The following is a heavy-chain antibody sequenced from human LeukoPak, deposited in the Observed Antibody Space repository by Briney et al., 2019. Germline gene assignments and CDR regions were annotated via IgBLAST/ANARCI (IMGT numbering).Heavy chain of an antibody. D-gene: IGHD3/OR15-3a*01. Sequence: GGSLRLSCAASGFSFSLYSMHWVRQAPGKGLEWVAVISFDGKNKFYADSVKGRFTISRDNSKNTLYLQMNSLKPEDTAVYFCARDSRLKWTEYYFDFWGQGTLVTVSS. J-gene: IGHJ4*02. CDR1: GFSFSLYS. CDR3: ARDSRLKWTEYYFDF. V-gene: IGHV3-30*04. CDR2: ISFDGKNK.